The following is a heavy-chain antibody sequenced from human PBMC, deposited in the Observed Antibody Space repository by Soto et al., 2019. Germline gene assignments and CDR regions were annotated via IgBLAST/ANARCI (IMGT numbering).Heavy chain of an antibody. V-gene: IGHV4-38-2*01. J-gene: IGHJ4*02. CDR3: ARGVIVVGPAAPDY. Sequence: PSETLSLTCAVSGYSISSGYYWGWIRQPPGKGLEWIGSIYHSGSTYYNPSLKSRVTISVDPSKNQFSLKLSSVTAADTAVYYCARGVIVVGPAAPDYWGQGSLVIVSS. CDR1: GYSISSGYY. CDR2: IYHSGST. D-gene: IGHD2-2*01.